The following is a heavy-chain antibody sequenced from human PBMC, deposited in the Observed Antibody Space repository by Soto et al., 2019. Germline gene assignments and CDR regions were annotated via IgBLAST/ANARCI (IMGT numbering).Heavy chain of an antibody. Sequence: EVQLVESGGGLIQPGGSLRLSCAASGFTVSSNYMNWVRQAPGKGLEWVSAIYSGGSTYYADSVQGRITISRDNSKNTLYLQMNSLRAEDTAVYYCAVGAVVGATYFWGQGTLVTVSS. CDR1: GFTVSSNY. V-gene: IGHV3-53*01. CDR2: IYSGGST. J-gene: IGHJ4*02. D-gene: IGHD1-26*01. CDR3: AVGAVVGATYF.